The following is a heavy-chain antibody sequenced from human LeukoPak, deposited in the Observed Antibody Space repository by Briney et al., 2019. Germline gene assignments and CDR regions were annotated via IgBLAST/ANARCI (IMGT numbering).Heavy chain of an antibody. Sequence: SETLSLTCTVSSASISTYYWSWIRQPPGKGLEWIGYIFYTGSTNYNPSLKSRVTISVLTSKNRFSLKLSSVTAADTAVYYCATLTGGDDAFDIWGQGTMVTVSS. CDR3: ATLTGGDDAFDI. V-gene: IGHV4-59*01. CDR1: SASISTYY. J-gene: IGHJ3*02. D-gene: IGHD4-23*01. CDR2: IFYTGST.